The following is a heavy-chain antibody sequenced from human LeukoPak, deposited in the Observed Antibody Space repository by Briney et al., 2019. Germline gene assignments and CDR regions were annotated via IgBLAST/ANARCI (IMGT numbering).Heavy chain of an antibody. Sequence: GGSLRLSCVASGFTFSDYTMHWVRQAPGKGLEYVSAISSYGDNTYYANSVKGRFTISRDNAENSVYLQMHSLRAEDTAAYYCARRLPYYGMDVWGQGTTVTVSS. CDR3: ARRLPYYGMDV. V-gene: IGHV3-64*01. CDR2: ISSYGDNT. J-gene: IGHJ6*02. CDR1: GFTFSDYT.